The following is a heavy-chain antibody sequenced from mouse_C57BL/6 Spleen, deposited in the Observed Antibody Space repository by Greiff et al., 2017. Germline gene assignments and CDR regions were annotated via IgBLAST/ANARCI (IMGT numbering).Heavy chain of an antibody. J-gene: IGHJ3*01. Sequence: EVQLQESGAELVRPGASVKLSCTASGFNITDYYMHWVKQRPEQGLEWIGRIDPGDGDTEYAPKFQGKATLTADTSSNTAYLQLSSLTSEDTAVYYCTTDWDGAWFAYWGQGTLVTVSA. V-gene: IGHV14-1*01. D-gene: IGHD4-1*01. CDR1: GFNITDYY. CDR3: TTDWDGAWFAY. CDR2: IDPGDGDT.